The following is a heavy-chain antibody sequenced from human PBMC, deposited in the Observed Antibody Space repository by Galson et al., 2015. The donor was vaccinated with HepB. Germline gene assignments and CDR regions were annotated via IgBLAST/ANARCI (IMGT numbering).Heavy chain of an antibody. V-gene: IGHV1-18*01. J-gene: IGHJ6*02. CDR3: ARDDIAVGMTTPGGGTHYGMDV. Sequence: QSGAEVKKPGASVKVSCKASGYTFTNYGLNWVRQAPGQRLEWMGWISPYKGVTKYAQNVQGRVTMTADTSTTTAYLELSSLNSEDTGVYYCARDDIAVGMTTPGGGTHYGMDVWGQGTTVTVSS. CDR1: GYTFTNYG. D-gene: IGHD2-15*01. CDR2: ISPYKGVT.